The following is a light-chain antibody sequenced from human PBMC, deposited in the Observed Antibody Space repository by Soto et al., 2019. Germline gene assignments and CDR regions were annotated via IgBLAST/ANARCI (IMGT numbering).Light chain of an antibody. Sequence: EIVMTQSPATLSVSPEERATLSCRASQSVSSNLAWYQQKPGQAPRLLIYGASTRATGIPARFSGSGSGTEFTHTISSLQSEDFAVYYCQQYNNWPRTFGQGTKVEIK. CDR3: QQYNNWPRT. J-gene: IGKJ1*01. CDR1: QSVSSN. CDR2: GAS. V-gene: IGKV3-15*01.